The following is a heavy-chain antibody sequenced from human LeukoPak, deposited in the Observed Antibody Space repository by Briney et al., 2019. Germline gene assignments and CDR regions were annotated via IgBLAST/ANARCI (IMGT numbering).Heavy chain of an antibody. CDR3: AKDYGDYVGYFDY. Sequence: GGSLRLSCAASGFTFSSYGMHWVRQAPGKGLEWVAFIRYDGSNKYYADSVKGRFTIPRDNSKNTLYLQMNSLRAEDTAVYYCAKDYGDYVGYFDYWGQGTLVTVSS. D-gene: IGHD4-17*01. V-gene: IGHV3-30*02. J-gene: IGHJ4*02. CDR2: IRYDGSNK. CDR1: GFTFSSYG.